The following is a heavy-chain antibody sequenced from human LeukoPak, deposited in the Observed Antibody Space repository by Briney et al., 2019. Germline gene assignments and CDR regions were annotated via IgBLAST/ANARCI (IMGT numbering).Heavy chain of an antibody. CDR1: GFTFGDYA. D-gene: IGHD2-2*02. Sequence: GGSLRLSCTASGFTFGDYAMSWIRQAPGKGLEWVSYISSSGSTIYYADSVKGRFTISRDNAKNSLYLQMNSLRAEDTAVYYCARDMLGYCSSTSCYIEWGNWFDPWGQGTLVTVSS. J-gene: IGHJ5*02. CDR3: ARDMLGYCSSTSCYIEWGNWFDP. V-gene: IGHV3-11*01. CDR2: ISSSGSTI.